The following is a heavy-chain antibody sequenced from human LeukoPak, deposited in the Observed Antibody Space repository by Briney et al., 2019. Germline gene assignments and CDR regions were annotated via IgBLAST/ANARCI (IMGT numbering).Heavy chain of an antibody. D-gene: IGHD3-22*01. J-gene: IGHJ3*02. V-gene: IGHV1-2*06. Sequence: ASVKVSCKASGYTFTGYYMHWVRQAPGQGLEWMGRINPNSGGTNYAQKFQGRVTMTRDTSISTAYMELSRLRSDDTALYYCARELYYYDSGGLDIWGQGKMVTVSS. CDR3: ARELYYYDSGGLDI. CDR1: GYTFTGYY. CDR2: INPNSGGT.